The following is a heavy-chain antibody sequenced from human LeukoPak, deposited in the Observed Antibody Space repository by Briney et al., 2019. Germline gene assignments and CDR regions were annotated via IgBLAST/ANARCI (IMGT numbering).Heavy chain of an antibody. V-gene: IGHV3-30-3*01. D-gene: IGHD2-2*01. CDR3: ARETRGFDY. CDR1: GFTFSSYA. CDR2: ISYDGSNK. J-gene: IGHJ4*02. Sequence: QSGGSLRLSCAASGFTFSSYAMHWVRQAPGKGLEWVAVISYDGSNKYYADSVKGRFTISRDNSKNTLYLQMNSLRAEGTAVYYCARETRGFDYWGQGTLVTVSS.